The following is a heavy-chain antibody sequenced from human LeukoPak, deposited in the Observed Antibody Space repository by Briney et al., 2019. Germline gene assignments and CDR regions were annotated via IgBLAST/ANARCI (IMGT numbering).Heavy chain of an antibody. V-gene: IGHV1-2*02. J-gene: IGHJ6*03. Sequence: ASVKVSCKASGYTFTGYYMHWVRQAPGQGLEWMAWINPNSGGTNYAQKFQGRVTMTRDTSISTAYMELSSLRSEDMAVYYCARARYETRIWPKSRYDYYHYMDVWGKGTTVTVSS. CDR2: INPNSGGT. CDR3: ARARYETRIWPKSRYDYYHYMDV. D-gene: IGHD3-3*01. CDR1: GYTFTGYY.